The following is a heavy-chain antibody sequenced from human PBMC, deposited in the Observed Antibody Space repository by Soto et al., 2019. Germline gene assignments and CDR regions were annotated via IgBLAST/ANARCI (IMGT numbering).Heavy chain of an antibody. CDR1: GYSFTSYW. CDR3: ARPKGENRYSGSYDAFDI. V-gene: IGHV5-51*01. Sequence: GESLKISCKGSGYSFTSYWIGWVRQMPGKGLEWMGIIYPGDSDTRYSPSFQGQVTISANKSISTAYLQWRSLKASATAMYYCARPKGENRYSGSYDAFDIWGQGTMVTVSS. D-gene: IGHD1-26*01. J-gene: IGHJ3*02. CDR2: IYPGDSDT.